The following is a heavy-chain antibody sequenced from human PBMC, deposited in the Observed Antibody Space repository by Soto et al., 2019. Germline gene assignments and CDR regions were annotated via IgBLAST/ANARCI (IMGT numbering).Heavy chain of an antibody. J-gene: IGHJ6*02. CDR1: GYTFTSYY. CDR2: INPSGGST. Sequence: ASVKVSCKASGYTFTSYYMHWVRQAPGQGLEWMGIINPSGGSTSYAQKFQGRVTMTRDTSTSIVYMELSSLRSEDTAVYYCARQLATMVRGVISYYYGMDVWGQGTTVTVSS. D-gene: IGHD3-10*01. CDR3: ARQLATMVRGVISYYYGMDV. V-gene: IGHV1-46*01.